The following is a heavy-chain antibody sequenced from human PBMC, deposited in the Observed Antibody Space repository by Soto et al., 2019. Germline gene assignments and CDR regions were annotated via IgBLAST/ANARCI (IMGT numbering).Heavy chain of an antibody. CDR3: ARGNVANWFGP. CDR1: GYSFTGYW. V-gene: IGHV5-51*01. CDR2: VYPSDSRT. J-gene: IGHJ5*02. Sequence: ESLSMSFVASGYSFTGYWIVLVRQMPGKGLEWMGIVYPSDSRTKYSPSFQGQVTISADTSTSTAYLQWTSLKASDTAMYYCARGNVANWFGPWGQGTLVTVYS.